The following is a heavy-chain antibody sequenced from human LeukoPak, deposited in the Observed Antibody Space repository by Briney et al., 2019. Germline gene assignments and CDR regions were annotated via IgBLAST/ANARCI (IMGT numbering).Heavy chain of an antibody. Sequence: ASVKVSCKASGGTFSSYAISWVRQAPGQGLEWVGGIIPIFGTAYYAQKFQGRVTITTDESTSTAYMELSSLRSEDTAVYYCAVNLVVITPNYDAFDIWGQGTMVTVSS. J-gene: IGHJ3*02. D-gene: IGHD3-22*01. CDR2: IIPIFGTA. V-gene: IGHV1-69*05. CDR1: GGTFSSYA. CDR3: AVNLVVITPNYDAFDI.